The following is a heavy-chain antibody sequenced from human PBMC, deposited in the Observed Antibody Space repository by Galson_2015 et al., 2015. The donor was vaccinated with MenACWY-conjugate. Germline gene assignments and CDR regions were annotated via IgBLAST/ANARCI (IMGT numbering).Heavy chain of an antibody. V-gene: IGHV1-8*01. CDR1: GYTFTSYD. J-gene: IGHJ6*03. CDR2: MNPNSGNT. D-gene: IGHD3-9*01. CDR3: ARGGDYDILTGRYYYYMDV. Sequence: SVKVSCKASGYTFTSYDINWVRQVTGQGLEWMGWMNPNSGNTGYAQKFQGRVTMTRNTSISTAYMELSSLRSEDTAVYYCARGGDYDILTGRYYYYMDVLGKGTTVTVSS.